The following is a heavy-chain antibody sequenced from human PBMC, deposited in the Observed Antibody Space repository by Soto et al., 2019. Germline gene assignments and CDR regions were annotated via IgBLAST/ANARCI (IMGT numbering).Heavy chain of an antibody. CDR2: IIPYYNTL. V-gene: IGHV1-69*01. D-gene: IGHD6-13*01. J-gene: IGHJ4*02. CDR3: ASGASLWYPYYFDS. CDR1: EGTFNSYA. Sequence: QAQVVQSGAEVRKPGSSVKLSCKASEGTFNSYAIAWVRQAPGQGLEWMGGIIPYYNTLNYAHKFQDRVTTTADVSTNTVYLERSSLRSDDTAVYFCASGASLWYPYYFDSWAQGTPVTVSS.